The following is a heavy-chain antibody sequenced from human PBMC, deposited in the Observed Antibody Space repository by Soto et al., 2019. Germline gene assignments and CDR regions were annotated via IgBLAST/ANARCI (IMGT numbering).Heavy chain of an antibody. J-gene: IGHJ4*02. D-gene: IGHD5-18*01. CDR2: IKQDGSEK. V-gene: IGHV3-7*05. CDR1: GFTFSSYW. CDR3: ARDRAMDDY. Sequence: PGGSLRLSCAASGFTFSSYWMNWVRQAPGKGLEWVANIKQDGSEKNYVDSVKGRFTISRGNAKNSLYLQMNSLRAEDTAVYYCARDRAMDDYWGQGTLVTVSS.